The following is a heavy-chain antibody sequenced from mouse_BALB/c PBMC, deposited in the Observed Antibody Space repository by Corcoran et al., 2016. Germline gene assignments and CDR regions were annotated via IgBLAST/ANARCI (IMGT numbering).Heavy chain of an antibody. CDR3: ARSGNYYAMDY. CDR2: IDPANGNT. CDR1: GFNIKDTY. D-gene: IGHD2-1*01. J-gene: IGHJ4*01. Sequence: EVQLQQSGAELVKPGASVKLSCTASGFNIKDTYMHWVKQRPEQGLEWIGRIDPANGNTTYDPKFQGKATITADTSSNTAYLQLSSLTSEDTAVYYCARSGNYYAMDYWGQGTSVTVSS. V-gene: IGHV14-3*02.